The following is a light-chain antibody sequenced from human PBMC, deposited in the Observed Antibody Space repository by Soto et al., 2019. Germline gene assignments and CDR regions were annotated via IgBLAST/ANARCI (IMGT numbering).Light chain of an antibody. CDR1: QSVNIF. Sequence: EIVLTQSPATLSLSPGERATLSCRASQSVNIFLAWYQQKPGQAPRLLIYDASKRATGIPARFSGSGSGTDFTLTISSLEPEDFAVYYCQQRTTWPPTFGGGTKVEIK. CDR2: DAS. J-gene: IGKJ4*01. V-gene: IGKV3-11*01. CDR3: QQRTTWPPT.